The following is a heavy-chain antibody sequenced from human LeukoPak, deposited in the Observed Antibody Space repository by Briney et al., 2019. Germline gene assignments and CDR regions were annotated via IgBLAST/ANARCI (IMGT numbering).Heavy chain of an antibody. D-gene: IGHD5-18*01. CDR1: GGTFSSYA. CDR3: ASGWYGYSYVDY. J-gene: IGHJ4*02. V-gene: IGHV1-69*13. Sequence: ASVKVSRKASGGTFSSYAISWVRQAPGQGLEWMGGIIPIFGTANYAQKFQGRVTITADESTSTAYMELSSLRSEDTAVYYCASGWYGYSYVDYWGQGTLVTVSS. CDR2: IIPIFGTA.